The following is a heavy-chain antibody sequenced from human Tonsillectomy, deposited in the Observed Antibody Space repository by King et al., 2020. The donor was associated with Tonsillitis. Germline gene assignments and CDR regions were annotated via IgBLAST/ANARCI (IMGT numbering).Heavy chain of an antibody. Sequence: QLVQSGGGVVQPGGSLRLSCAASGFTFSSYGMHWVRQAPGKGLEWVAFIRYDGSDKYYADSVKGRFTISRDNSKNTLYLQMNTLRTEDTAVYYCAKDRGDDYVWGSYRPGEYWGQGTLVSVSS. J-gene: IGHJ4*02. CDR1: GFTFSSYG. V-gene: IGHV3-30*02. CDR2: IRYDGSDK. CDR3: AKDRGDDYVWGSYRPGEY. D-gene: IGHD3-16*02.